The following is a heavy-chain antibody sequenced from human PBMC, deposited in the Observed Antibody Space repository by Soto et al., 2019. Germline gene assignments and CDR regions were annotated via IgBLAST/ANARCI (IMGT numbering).Heavy chain of an antibody. V-gene: IGHV1-58*01. CDR1: GFTFTSSA. Sequence: QMQLVQSGPEVKKPGTSVKVSCKASGFTFTSSAVQWVRQARGQRLEWIGWSVVGSGKTNYAQKLQERVTITRDMSTNTAYMELSSLRSEDTAVYYCANGGYYYDSSGSGYWGQGSLVTVSS. CDR2: SVVGSGKT. D-gene: IGHD3-22*01. CDR3: ANGGYYYDSSGSGY. J-gene: IGHJ4*02.